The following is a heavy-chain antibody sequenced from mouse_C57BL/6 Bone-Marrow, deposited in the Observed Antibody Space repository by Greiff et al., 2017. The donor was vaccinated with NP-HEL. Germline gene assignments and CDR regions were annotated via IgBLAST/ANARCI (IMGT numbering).Heavy chain of an antibody. CDR2: IDPENGDT. CDR3: TPTGTRAY. V-gene: IGHV14-4*01. D-gene: IGHD4-1*01. J-gene: IGHJ3*01. CDR1: GFNIKDDY. Sequence: EVQLVESGAELVRPGASVKLSCTASGFNIKDDYMHWVKQRPEQGLEWIGWIDPENGDTEYASKFQGKATITADTSSNTAYLQLSSLTSEDTAVYYCTPTGTRAYWGQGTLVTVSA.